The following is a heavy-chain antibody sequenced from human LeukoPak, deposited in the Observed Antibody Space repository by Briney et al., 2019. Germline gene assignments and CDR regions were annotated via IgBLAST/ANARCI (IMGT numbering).Heavy chain of an antibody. CDR3: ARGSTYYDSSGQVPFDY. V-gene: IGHV3-48*01. CDR2: ISSSSSTI. D-gene: IGHD3-22*01. J-gene: IGHJ4*02. Sequence: GGSLRLSCAASGFTFSTYSMNWVRQAPGKELEWVSYISSSSSTIYYADSVKGRFTISRDNAKNSLYLQMNSLRAEDTAVYYCARGSTYYDSSGQVPFDYWGQGTLVTVSS. CDR1: GFTFSTYS.